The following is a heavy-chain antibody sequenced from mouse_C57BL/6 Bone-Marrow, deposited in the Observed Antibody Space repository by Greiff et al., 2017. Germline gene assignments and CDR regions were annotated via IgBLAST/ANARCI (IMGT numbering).Heavy chain of an antibody. Sequence: VQLQQSGAELARPGASVKLSCKASGYTFTSYGISWVKQRTGQGLEWIGEIYPRSGNTYYNEKFKGKATLTADKSSSTAYMELRSLTSEDSAVYFCARYGGLWDWYFDVWGTGTTVTVSS. D-gene: IGHD1-1*02. CDR3: ARYGGLWDWYFDV. CDR2: IYPRSGNT. CDR1: GYTFTSYG. J-gene: IGHJ1*03. V-gene: IGHV1-81*01.